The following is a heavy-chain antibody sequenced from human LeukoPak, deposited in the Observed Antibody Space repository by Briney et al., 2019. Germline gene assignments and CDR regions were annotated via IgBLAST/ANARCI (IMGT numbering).Heavy chain of an antibody. CDR1: GFTFSSYE. CDR3: VKGMKEDYYYYGMDV. Sequence: GGSLRLSCEASGFTFSSYEMNWVRQAPGKGLEYVSAISSNGGTTYYADSVKGRFTISRDKSKKTLYLQMSSLRADDMAVYYCVKGMKEDYYYYGMDVWGQGTTVTVSS. CDR2: ISSNGGTT. V-gene: IGHV3-64D*09. J-gene: IGHJ6*02.